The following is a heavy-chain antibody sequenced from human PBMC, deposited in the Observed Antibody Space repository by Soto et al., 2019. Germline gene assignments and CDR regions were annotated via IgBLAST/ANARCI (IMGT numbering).Heavy chain of an antibody. D-gene: IGHD3-9*01. CDR3: ARAGKDDILTGYYH. J-gene: IGHJ5*02. CDR1: GYTFTSYA. Sequence: QVQLVQSGAEVKKPGASVKVSCKASGYTFTSYAMHWVRQAPGQRLEWMGWINAGNGNTKYSQKFQGRVTITRDTSASTAYIELSSLRSEDTAVYYCARAGKDDILTGYYHWGQGTLVTVSS. CDR2: INAGNGNT. V-gene: IGHV1-3*01.